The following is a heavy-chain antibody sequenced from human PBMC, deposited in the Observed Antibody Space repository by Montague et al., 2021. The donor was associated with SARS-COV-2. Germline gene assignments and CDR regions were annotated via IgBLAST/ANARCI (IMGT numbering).Heavy chain of an antibody. J-gene: IGHJ4*02. CDR1: GASISTSTDH. D-gene: IGHD7-27*01. CDR3: ARHANWDWYYFDY. CDR2: FSYSDST. V-gene: IGHV4-39*01. Sequence: SETLSLTCSVSGASISTSTDHWAWIRQSPGKGLEWVGSFSYSDSTHYNPFLKSRVTISVDTSKNQFSLKLSSVTAVDTAVYYCARHANWDWYYFDYWGQGTLVTVSS.